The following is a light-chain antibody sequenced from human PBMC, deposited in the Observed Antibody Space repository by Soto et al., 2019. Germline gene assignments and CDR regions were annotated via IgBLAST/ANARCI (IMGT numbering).Light chain of an antibody. CDR1: ESVGSTY. Sequence: TQPPGTRSLAPEERATLSCRASESVGSTYLAWYQQKPGQAPRLLIFGTSSRATGIPDRFSGSGSGTDFALTISSLEPEDFAVYYCLQYASLPRTLGQGGKVDI. CDR2: GTS. CDR3: LQYASLPRT. V-gene: IGKV3-20*01. J-gene: IGKJ1*01.